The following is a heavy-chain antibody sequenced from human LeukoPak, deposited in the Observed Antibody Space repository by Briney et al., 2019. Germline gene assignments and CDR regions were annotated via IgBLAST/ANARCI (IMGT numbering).Heavy chain of an antibody. J-gene: IGHJ2*01. D-gene: IGHD3-10*01. Sequence: PSQTLSLTCTVSGGSISSGGYYWSWIRQHPGKGLEWIGYIYYSGSTYYNPSLKSRVTISVDTSKNQFSLKLSSVTAADTAVYYCARSVLGFVGCFDLWGRGTLVTVSS. CDR2: IYYSGST. CDR1: GGSISSGGYY. CDR3: ARSVLGFVGCFDL. V-gene: IGHV4-31*03.